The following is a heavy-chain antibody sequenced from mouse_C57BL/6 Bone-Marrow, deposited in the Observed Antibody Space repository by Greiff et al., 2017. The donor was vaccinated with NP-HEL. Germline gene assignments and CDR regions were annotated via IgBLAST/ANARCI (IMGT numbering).Heavy chain of an antibody. J-gene: IGHJ4*01. V-gene: IGHV5-16*01. CDR2: INYDGSST. CDR1: GFTFSDYS. D-gene: IGHD2-4*01. Sequence: EVQVVESEGGLVQPGSSMKLSCTASGFTFSDYSMAWVRQVPEKGLEWVANINYDGSSTYYLDSLKSRFIISRDNAKNILYLQMGSLKSEDTATYYCAREGGLRRRTYAMDYWGQGTSVTVSS. CDR3: AREGGLRRRTYAMDY.